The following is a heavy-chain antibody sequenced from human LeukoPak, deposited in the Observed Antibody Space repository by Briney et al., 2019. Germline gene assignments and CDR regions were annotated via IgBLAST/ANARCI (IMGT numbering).Heavy chain of an antibody. CDR3: ARQTRDGSGSRGYSFDF. CDR1: GYIFTNNW. Sequence: KRGESLKISCKASGYIFTNNWIGWVRQMPGKGLEWMGIIYPGDSDTRYSPSFEGQVTISVDKSISTAYLQWSSLKDSDTAMYYCARQTRDGSGSRGYSFDFWGQGTLVTVSS. CDR2: IYPGDSDT. V-gene: IGHV5-51*01. J-gene: IGHJ4*02. D-gene: IGHD3-10*01.